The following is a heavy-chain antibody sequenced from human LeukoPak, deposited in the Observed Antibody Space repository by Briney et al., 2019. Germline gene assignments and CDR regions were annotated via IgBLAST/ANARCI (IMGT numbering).Heavy chain of an antibody. V-gene: IGHV1-3*01. CDR1: GYTFTSYA. D-gene: IGHD3-10*01. J-gene: IGHJ3*02. CDR2: INAGNGNA. Sequence: GASVKVSCKASGYTFTSYAMHWVRQAPGQRLEWMGWINAGNGNAKYSQKFQGRVTITRDTSASTAYMELSSLRSEDTAVYYCARRPFVKGSGSHASDIWGQGTMVTVSS. CDR3: ARRPFVKGSGSHASDI.